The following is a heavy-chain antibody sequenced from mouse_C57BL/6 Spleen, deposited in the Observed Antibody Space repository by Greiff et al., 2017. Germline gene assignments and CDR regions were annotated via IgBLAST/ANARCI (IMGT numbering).Heavy chain of an antibody. CDR2: IDPSGSDT. D-gene: IGHD2-5*01. CDR1: GYIFTSYW. Sequence: QVQLQQPGAELVRPGSSVKLSCKASGYIFTSYWMHWVKQRPIQGLEWIGNIDPSGSDTHYNQKFKDKATLTVDKSSSTAYMQLSSLTSEDSAVYYCGRRGNSNYPFAYWGQGTLVTVSA. CDR3: GRRGNSNYPFAY. V-gene: IGHV1-52*01. J-gene: IGHJ3*01.